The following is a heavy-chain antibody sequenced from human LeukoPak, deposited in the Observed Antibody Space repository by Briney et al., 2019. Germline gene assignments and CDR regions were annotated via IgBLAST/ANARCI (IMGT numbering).Heavy chain of an antibody. J-gene: IGHJ4*02. Sequence: GGTLRLSCAASGFTFSNYAMNWVRQAPGKGLEWVSVISGSGSSIYYADSVKGRFTISRDNSKNTLYLQMNSLRAEDTAVYYCAKGPRTVRFGDRHKGMFDYWGRGTLVTVSS. CDR1: GFTFSNYA. V-gene: IGHV3-23*01. D-gene: IGHD3-10*01. CDR3: AKGPRTVRFGDRHKGMFDY. CDR2: ISGSGSSI.